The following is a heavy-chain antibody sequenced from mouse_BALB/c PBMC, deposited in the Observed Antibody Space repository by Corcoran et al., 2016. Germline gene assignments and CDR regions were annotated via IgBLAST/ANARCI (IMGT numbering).Heavy chain of an antibody. D-gene: IGHD4-1*01. Sequence: EVQLQQSGAELVKPGASVKLSCTASGFNIKETYMHWVKQRPEQGLEWIGRIDPANGNTKYDPKFQGKATITADTSSNTAYLQLSSLTSEDTAVYYCANWDCYFDVWGAGTTVTVSS. CDR3: ANWDCYFDV. V-gene: IGHV14-3*02. CDR1: GFNIKETY. J-gene: IGHJ1*01. CDR2: IDPANGNT.